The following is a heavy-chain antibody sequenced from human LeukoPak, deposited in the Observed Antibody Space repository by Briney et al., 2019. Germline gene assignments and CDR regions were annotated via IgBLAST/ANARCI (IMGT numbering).Heavy chain of an antibody. J-gene: IGHJ4*02. CDR2: INPSGGST. CDR1: GYTFTSYY. V-gene: IGHV1-46*01. CDR3: ARGEHATILGDY. Sequence: ASVRVSCKASGYTFTSYYMHWVRQAPGQGLEWMGIINPSGGSTSYAQKFQGRVTMTRDMSTSTVYMELSSLRSEDTAVYYCARGEHATILGDYWGQGTLVTVSS. D-gene: IGHD3-3*01.